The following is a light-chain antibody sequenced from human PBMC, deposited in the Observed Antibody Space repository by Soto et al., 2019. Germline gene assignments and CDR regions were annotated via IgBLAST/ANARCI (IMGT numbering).Light chain of an antibody. CDR1: SSDVGGYNY. Sequence: QSVLTQAASVSGSPGQSITISCTGTSSDVGGYNYVSWYQQHPGKAPRFLIYDVSTRPSGVSNRFSGSKSGNTASLTISGLQAEDEADYYCSSYTSSSTLVFGGGTKVTVL. CDR2: DVS. V-gene: IGLV2-14*03. CDR3: SSYTSSSTLV. J-gene: IGLJ2*01.